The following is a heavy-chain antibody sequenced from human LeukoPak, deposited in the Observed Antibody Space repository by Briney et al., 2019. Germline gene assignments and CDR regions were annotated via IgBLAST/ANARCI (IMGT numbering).Heavy chain of an antibody. Sequence: GESLKISCKGSGCSFTSYWIGWVRQMPGKGLEWMGIMYPGDSDTRYSPSFQGQVTISADKSISTAYLEWRSLKGSDTAMYYGATPIAAAGTFDYWGQGTLVTVSS. CDR1: GCSFTSYW. CDR2: MYPGDSDT. J-gene: IGHJ4*02. D-gene: IGHD6-13*01. CDR3: ATPIAAAGTFDY. V-gene: IGHV5-51*01.